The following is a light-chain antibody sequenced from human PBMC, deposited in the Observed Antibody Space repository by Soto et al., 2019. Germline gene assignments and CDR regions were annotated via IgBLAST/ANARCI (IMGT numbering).Light chain of an antibody. Sequence: QSALTQPPSVSGSPGQSVAISCTGTSSDVGSYNRVSWYQQPPGTAPKLMIYDVNNRPSGVPDRFSGSKSGNTASLTISGLQAEDEADYYCSSYTISSTYVFGTGTKFTVL. J-gene: IGLJ1*01. CDR3: SSYTISSTYV. CDR1: SSDVGSYNR. CDR2: DVN. V-gene: IGLV2-18*02.